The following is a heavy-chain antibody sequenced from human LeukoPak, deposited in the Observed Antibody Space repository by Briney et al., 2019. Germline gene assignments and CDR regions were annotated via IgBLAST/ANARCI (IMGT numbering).Heavy chain of an antibody. CDR2: ISSSSSTI. CDR3: ARVGRLKGFDY. J-gene: IGHJ4*02. V-gene: IGHV3-48*01. Sequence: GGSLRLSCAASGFTFRSYSRNWVRQAPGKGLEWVSYISSSSSTIYYADSVKGRFTISRDNAKNSLYLQMNSLRAEDTAVYYCARVGRLKGFDYWGQGTLVTVSS. CDR1: GFTFRSYS.